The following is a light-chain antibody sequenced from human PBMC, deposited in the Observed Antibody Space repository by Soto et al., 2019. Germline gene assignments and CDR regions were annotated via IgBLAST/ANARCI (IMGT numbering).Light chain of an antibody. CDR3: QQYKSYCT. J-gene: IGKJ3*01. CDR2: QAS. V-gene: IGKV1-5*03. CDR1: QSIRSW. Sequence: DIQMTQSPSTLSASVGDSFTITCRASQSIRSWLAWYQQQPGKAPKLLIYQASNLESVVPSRISGSVSGTEFPLTSSSLQPDDFANYYCQQYKSYCTFGPGTKVDIK.